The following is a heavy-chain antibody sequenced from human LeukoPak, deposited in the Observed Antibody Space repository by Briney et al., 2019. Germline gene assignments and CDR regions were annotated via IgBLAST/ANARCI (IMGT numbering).Heavy chain of an antibody. D-gene: IGHD3-10*01. Sequence: PGGSLRLSCAASGFTFSNSAMSWVRQAPGKGLEWVSTMSGSGGSTSYADSVKGRFTISRDNSKNTLYLQMNSLRAEDTAVYYCARTDVLLSGMDVWGQGTTVTVSS. CDR1: GFTFSNSA. CDR3: ARTDVLLSGMDV. J-gene: IGHJ6*02. V-gene: IGHV3-23*01. CDR2: MSGSGGST.